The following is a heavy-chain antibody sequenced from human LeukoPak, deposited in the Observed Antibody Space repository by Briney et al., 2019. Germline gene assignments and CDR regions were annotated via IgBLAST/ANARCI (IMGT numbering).Heavy chain of an antibody. J-gene: IGHJ5*02. V-gene: IGHV6-1*01. CDR3: ARRVTQDDFFDL. CDR1: VDSLSSNSSA. Sequence: SRTLSLTFAISVDSLSSNSSAWNWLRHSPSRGREWLGRTKYRSKWYNYNAVAVKSRITINPYTSKNQCSLQLHSVTPEDTAFHYCARRVTQDDFFDLWGQGILVTVSS. D-gene: IGHD1-1*01. CDR2: TKYRSKWYN.